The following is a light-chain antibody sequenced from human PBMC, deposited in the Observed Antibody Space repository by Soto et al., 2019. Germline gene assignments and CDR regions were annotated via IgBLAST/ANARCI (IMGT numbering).Light chain of an antibody. J-gene: IGKJ4*01. CDR3: QQYNNWPLI. Sequence: DIKMNQSPSTLSASVGDRVTITCRASQTISGWLAWYQQKPGKAPKLLIYKASTLKSGVPSRFSGSGSGTEFTLTISSLQSEDFAVYYCQQYNNWPLIFGGGTKVDIK. CDR1: QTISGW. V-gene: IGKV1-5*03. CDR2: KAS.